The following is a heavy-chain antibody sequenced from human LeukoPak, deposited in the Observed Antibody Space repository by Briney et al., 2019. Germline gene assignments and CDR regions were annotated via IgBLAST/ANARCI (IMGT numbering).Heavy chain of an antibody. CDR3: ARISLGAIWGYYYGMDV. Sequence: ASVKVSCKASGGTFSSYSISWVRQAPGQGLEWMGGIIPIFDAADYAQKFQGRVTITADESTSTAYVELSSLRSEDTAVFYCARISLGAIWGYYYGMDVWGQGTTVTVSS. J-gene: IGHJ6*02. CDR2: IIPIFDAA. CDR1: GGTFSSYS. D-gene: IGHD1-26*01. V-gene: IGHV1-69*13.